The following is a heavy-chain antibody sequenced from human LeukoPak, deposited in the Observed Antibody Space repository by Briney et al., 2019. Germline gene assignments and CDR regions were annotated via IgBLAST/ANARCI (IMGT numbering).Heavy chain of an antibody. D-gene: IGHD2-15*01. Sequence: GGSLRLSCAASGFTFSTFSMNWVRQAPGKGLEWVASINSNSCIYYADSVKGRFTISRDNAKNSLYLQMNSLGAEDTAVYYCAREGGFCFGETCRYFDYWGQGTLVIVSS. J-gene: IGHJ4*02. CDR3: AREGGFCFGETCRYFDY. CDR2: INSNSCI. CDR1: GFTFSTFS. V-gene: IGHV3-21*01.